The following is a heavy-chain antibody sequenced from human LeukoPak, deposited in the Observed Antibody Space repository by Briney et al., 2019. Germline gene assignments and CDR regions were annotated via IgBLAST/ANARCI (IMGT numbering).Heavy chain of an antibody. D-gene: IGHD5-12*01. Sequence: ASVKVSCKASGYTFTSYYMHWVRQPPGQGREWMGIINHSGGSTSYAQKFQGRVTMTRDTSTSTVYMELSSLRSEDTAVYYCAREEIVAAVYFYYYYYMDVWGKGTTVTVSS. CDR3: AREEIVAAVYFYYYYYMDV. V-gene: IGHV1-46*01. CDR1: GYTFTSYY. J-gene: IGHJ6*03. CDR2: INHSGGST.